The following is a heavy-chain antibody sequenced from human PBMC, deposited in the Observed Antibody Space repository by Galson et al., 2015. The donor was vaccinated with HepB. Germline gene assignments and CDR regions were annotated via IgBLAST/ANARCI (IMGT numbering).Heavy chain of an antibody. CDR3: ARGDHSARTGDPLDY. Sequence: QSGAEVKKPGESLKISCTASGYSFPNYWIAWVRQMPGEGLEWMGTIYPGDSHTTKSPSFEGQVTISVDRSISTAYLQWNSLKASDTAVYYCARGDHSARTGDPLDYWGQGTLITVSS. V-gene: IGHV5-51*01. CDR1: GYSFPNYW. J-gene: IGHJ4*02. D-gene: IGHD7-27*01. CDR2: IYPGDSHT.